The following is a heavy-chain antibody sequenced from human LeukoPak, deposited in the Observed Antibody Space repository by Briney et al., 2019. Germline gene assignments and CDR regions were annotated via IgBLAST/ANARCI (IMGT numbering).Heavy chain of an antibody. CDR3: ARDLWGISDY. D-gene: IGHD3-16*01. J-gene: IGHJ4*02. V-gene: IGHV3-74*01. CDR1: XFTFXTYW. Sequence: GGSLRLSCAASXFTFXTYWMHWVRXAPGKXLVWVSRINRGGTTTNYADSVKGRFTISRDNAKNTLYLQMNSLRVEDTAVYYCARDLWGISDYWGQGTLVTVSS. CDR2: INRGGTTT.